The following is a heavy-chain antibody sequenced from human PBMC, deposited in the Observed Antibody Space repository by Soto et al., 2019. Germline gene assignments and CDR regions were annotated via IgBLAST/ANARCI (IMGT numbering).Heavy chain of an antibody. Sequence: ASVKVSCKVSGYTLTELSMHWVRQAPGKGLEWMGGFDPEDGETIYAQQFQGRVTMTEDTSTDTAYMELSSLRSEDTAVYYCATLRPYSNYGKMYYCYYMDVWGKGTTVTVSS. D-gene: IGHD4-4*01. CDR3: ATLRPYSNYGKMYYCYYMDV. J-gene: IGHJ6*03. CDR1: GYTLTELS. CDR2: FDPEDGET. V-gene: IGHV1-24*01.